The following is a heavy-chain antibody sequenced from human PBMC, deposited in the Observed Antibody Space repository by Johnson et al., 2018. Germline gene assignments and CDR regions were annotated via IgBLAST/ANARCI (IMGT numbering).Heavy chain of an antibody. V-gene: IGHV3-43*01. CDR1: GFTFNDYT. CDR3: AKDQAGSGYYYYYGMDV. D-gene: IGHD3-10*01. Sequence: VQLVQSGGVVVQXGGSLRLSCAASGFTFNDYTMHWVRQAPGKGLEWVSLISWDGGSTYYADSVKGRFTISRDNSKNSLYLQMNSLRTEDTAFYYCAKDQAGSGYYYYYGMDVWGQGTTVTVSS. CDR2: ISWDGGST. J-gene: IGHJ6*02.